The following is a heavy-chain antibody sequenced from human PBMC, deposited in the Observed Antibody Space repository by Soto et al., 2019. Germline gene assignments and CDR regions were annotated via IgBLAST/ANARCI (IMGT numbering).Heavy chain of an antibody. Sequence: PSXTQSLTCAVYGGSFSGYYWSWIRQPPGKGLEWIGEINHSGSTNYNPSLKSRVTISVDTSKNQFSLKLSSVTAADTVVYYCARKRGYGGYDRHAYWGQGTLVTVSS. V-gene: IGHV4-34*01. CDR3: ARKRGYGGYDRHAY. J-gene: IGHJ4*02. CDR2: INHSGST. D-gene: IGHD5-12*01. CDR1: GGSFSGYY.